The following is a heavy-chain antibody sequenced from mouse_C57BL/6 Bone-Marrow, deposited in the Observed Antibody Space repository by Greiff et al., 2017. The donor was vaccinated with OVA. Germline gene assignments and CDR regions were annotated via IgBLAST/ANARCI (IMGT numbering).Heavy chain of an antibody. CDR2: IYPGSGST. Sequence: QVHVKQPGAELVKPGASVKMSCKASGYTFTSYWITWVKQRPGQGLEWIGDIYPGSGSTNYNEKFKSKATLTVDTSSSTAYMQLSSLTSEDSAVYYCARRPPYGNYAFDYWGQGTTLTVSS. V-gene: IGHV1-55*01. CDR1: GYTFTSYW. D-gene: IGHD2-1*01. CDR3: ARRPPYGNYAFDY. J-gene: IGHJ2*01.